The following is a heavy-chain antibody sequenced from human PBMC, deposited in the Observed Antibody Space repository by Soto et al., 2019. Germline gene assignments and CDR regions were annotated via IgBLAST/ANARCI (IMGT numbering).Heavy chain of an antibody. CDR3: ARTSSDDSSGYSGFFDY. D-gene: IGHD3-22*01. CDR1: GDSVSSNSAA. V-gene: IGHV6-1*01. CDR2: TYYRSKWYN. Sequence: SQTLSLTCAISGDSVSSNSAAWNWIRQSPSRGLEWLGRTYYRSKWYNDYAVSVKSRITINPDTSKNQFSLKLSSVTAADTAVYYCARTSSDDSSGYSGFFDYWGQGTLVTVSS. J-gene: IGHJ4*02.